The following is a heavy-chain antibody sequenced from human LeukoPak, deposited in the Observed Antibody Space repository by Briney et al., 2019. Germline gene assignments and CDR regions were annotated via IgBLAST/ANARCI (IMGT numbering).Heavy chain of an antibody. J-gene: IGHJ6*03. CDR1: GSTLTELS. Sequence: GASVKVSCKVSGSTLTELSMHWARQAPGKGLEWMGGFDPEDGETIYAQKFQGRVTMTEDTSADTAYMELSGLRSEDTAIYYCATLTPWLSPLLSHYYYYYLDVWGKGTTVTVSS. D-gene: IGHD4-23*01. CDR3: ATLTPWLSPLLSHYYYYYLDV. V-gene: IGHV1-24*01. CDR2: FDPEDGET.